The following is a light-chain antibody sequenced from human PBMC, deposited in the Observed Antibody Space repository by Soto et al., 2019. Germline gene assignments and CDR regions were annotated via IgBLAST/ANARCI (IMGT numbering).Light chain of an antibody. CDR2: DAS. J-gene: IGKJ4*01. V-gene: IGKV3-11*01. CDR3: QQRSNWPLT. CDR1: QSVSSY. Sequence: EIVLTQSQATLSLSPGERATLSCMAIQSVSSYLAWYQQKPGQAPRLLIYDASNRATGIPARFSGSGSGTDFTLTISSLEPEDFAVYYCQQRSNWPLTFGGGTKVEIK.